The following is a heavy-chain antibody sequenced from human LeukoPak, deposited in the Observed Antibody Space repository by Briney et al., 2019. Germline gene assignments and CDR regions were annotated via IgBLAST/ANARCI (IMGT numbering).Heavy chain of an antibody. CDR1: GGSISSSSYY. Sequence: PSETLSLTCTVSGGSISSSSYYWGWIRQPPGKGLEWIGYIYYSGSTYYNPSLKSRVTISVDTSKNQFSLKLSSVTAADTAVYYCAREGRGPRYYYGMDVWGQGTTVTVSS. CDR2: IYYSGST. V-gene: IGHV4-31*03. J-gene: IGHJ6*02. CDR3: AREGRGPRYYYGMDV. D-gene: IGHD3-10*01.